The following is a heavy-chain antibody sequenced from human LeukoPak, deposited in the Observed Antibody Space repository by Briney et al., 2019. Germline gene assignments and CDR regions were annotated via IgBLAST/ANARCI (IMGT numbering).Heavy chain of an antibody. CDR3: ARDVHIYGNAFGI. D-gene: IGHD1-1*01. CDR2: IYHSGST. J-gene: IGHJ3*02. V-gene: IGHV4-4*02. Sequence: SETLSLTCVVSGGSISSSNWWSWVRQPPEKGLEWIGEIYHSGSTYYNPSLKSRVTISVDTSTNQFSPKLSSVTAADTAMYYCARDVHIYGNAFGIWGQGTMVTVSS. CDR1: GGSISSSNW.